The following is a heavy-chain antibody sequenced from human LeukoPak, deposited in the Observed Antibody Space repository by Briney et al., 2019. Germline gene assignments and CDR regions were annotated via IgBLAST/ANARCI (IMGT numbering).Heavy chain of an antibody. V-gene: IGHV1-2*02. CDR2: INPNRGDR. CDR3: TSLGYRYGQVVSY. Sequence: ASVKVSCKASGYKFTAHDFHWVRQAPGQGLEWMGWINPNRGDRKYAQKFQGRVTLTSDTSISTAYMDLSSLRSDDMAVYYCTSLGYRYGQVVSYWGQGTLVTVSS. D-gene: IGHD4-17*01. J-gene: IGHJ4*02. CDR1: GYKFTAHD.